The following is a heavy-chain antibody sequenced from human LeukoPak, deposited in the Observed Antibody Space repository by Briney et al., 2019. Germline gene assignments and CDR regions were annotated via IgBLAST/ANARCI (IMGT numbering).Heavy chain of an antibody. D-gene: IGHD3-10*01. CDR1: GGTFSSYA. CDR3: ARRITMVRGGSWFDP. Sequence: GASVKVSCKASGGTFSSYAISWVRQAPGQGLEWMGGIIPIFGTANYAQKFQGRVTITADESTSTAYMELSSLRSEDTAVYFCARRITMVRGGSWFDPWGQGTLVTVSS. V-gene: IGHV1-69*13. CDR2: IIPIFGTA. J-gene: IGHJ5*02.